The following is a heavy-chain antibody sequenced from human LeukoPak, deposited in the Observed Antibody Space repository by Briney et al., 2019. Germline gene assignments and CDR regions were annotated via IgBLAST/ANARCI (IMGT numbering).Heavy chain of an antibody. CDR3: ARGGSYFPDREYYFDY. Sequence: SVKLSCKASGGTFSSYAISWVRQAPGQGLEWMGGIIPIFGTANYAQKFQGRVTITADESTSTAYMELSSLRSEDTAVYYCARGGSYFPDREYYFDYWGQGTLVTVSS. J-gene: IGHJ4*02. V-gene: IGHV1-69*13. CDR2: IIPIFGTA. D-gene: IGHD1-26*01. CDR1: GGTFSSYA.